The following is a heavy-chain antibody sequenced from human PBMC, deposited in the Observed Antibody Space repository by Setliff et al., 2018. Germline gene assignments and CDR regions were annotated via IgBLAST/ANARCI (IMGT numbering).Heavy chain of an antibody. V-gene: IGHV4-4*02. CDR3: ARLYEFGELFSNY. Sequence: SETLSLTCAVSGGSISSSNWWSWVRQPPGKGLEWIGEIYHSGSTNYNPSLKSQVTISVDKSKNQFSLKLSSVTAADTAVYYCARLYEFGELFSNYWGQGTLVTVSS. CDR1: GGSISSSNW. D-gene: IGHD3-10*01. CDR2: IYHSGST. J-gene: IGHJ4*02.